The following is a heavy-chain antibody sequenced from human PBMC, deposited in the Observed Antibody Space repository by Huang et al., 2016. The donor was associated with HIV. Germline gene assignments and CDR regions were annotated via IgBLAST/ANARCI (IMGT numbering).Heavy chain of an antibody. V-gene: IGHV3-7*01. CDR1: GFTFDGFW. J-gene: IGHJ4*02. CDR3: ARDGPEYSNYLDF. Sequence: QLMEAGGGLVRPGGSLRLSCGVSGFTFDGFWMSWVRQGPGKGREWVANINQDGGDAYYVESVRGRFTISRDNSKNSLYLQMNGLTDEDTAVYYCARDGPEYSNYLDFWGPGTLVTV. CDR2: INQDGGDA. D-gene: IGHD4-4*01.